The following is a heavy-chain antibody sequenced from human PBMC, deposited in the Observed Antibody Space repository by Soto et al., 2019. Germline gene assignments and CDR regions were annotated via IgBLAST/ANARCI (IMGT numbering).Heavy chain of an antibody. D-gene: IGHD4-17*01. J-gene: IGHJ4*02. CDR1: GFTFSSYA. Sequence: GGSLRLSCAASGFTFSSYAMHWVRQAPGKGLEYVSAIGNNGDNTYYANSVKGRFTISRDNSKNTLYLQLGSLRAEDMAVYYCARHSSPYGDYLPFDYWGQGTLVTVSS. CDR2: IGNNGDNT. CDR3: ARHSSPYGDYLPFDY. V-gene: IGHV3-64*01.